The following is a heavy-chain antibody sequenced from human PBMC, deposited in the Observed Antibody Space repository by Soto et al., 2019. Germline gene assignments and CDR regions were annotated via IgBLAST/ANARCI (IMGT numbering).Heavy chain of an antibody. Sequence: ASVKVSCKASGYTFTGYYMHWVRQAPGQGLEWMGWINPNSGGTNYAQKFQGWVTMTRDTSISTAYMELSRLRSDDTAVYYCARDPRYDSSGPRYYFDYWGQGTLVTVS. V-gene: IGHV1-2*04. CDR1: GYTFTGYY. CDR2: INPNSGGT. D-gene: IGHD3-22*01. J-gene: IGHJ4*02. CDR3: ARDPRYDSSGPRYYFDY.